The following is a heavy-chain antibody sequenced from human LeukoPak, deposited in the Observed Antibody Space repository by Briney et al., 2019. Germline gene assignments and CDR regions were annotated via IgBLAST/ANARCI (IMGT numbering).Heavy chain of an antibody. V-gene: IGHV3-23*01. CDR1: GFTFSSFA. CDR2: IGGNHGGT. D-gene: IGHD6-19*01. Sequence: LGASLRLSCAASGFTFSSFAMSWVRQAPGKGLEWVSSIGGNHGGTYFADSVKGRFTISRDNSKNTLFLQMNSLRAEDTAVYYCAKGSAVAGMYYFDYWGQGTLVTVSS. J-gene: IGHJ4*02. CDR3: AKGSAVAGMYYFDY.